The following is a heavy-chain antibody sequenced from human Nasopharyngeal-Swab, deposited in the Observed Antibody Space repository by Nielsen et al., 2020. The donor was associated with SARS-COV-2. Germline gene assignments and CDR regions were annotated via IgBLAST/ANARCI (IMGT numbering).Heavy chain of an antibody. J-gene: IGHJ6*02. CDR2: IWYDGSNK. CDR1: GFTFSNYG. D-gene: IGHD3-9*01. V-gene: IGHV3-33*01. Sequence: GGSLRLSCAASGFTFSNYGMHWVRQAPGKGLEWVAVIWYDGSNKYYADSVKGRFTISRDNSKNTLYLQMNSLRAEDTAVYYCAREDYDILTGYYQDYYYYGMDVWGQGTTVTVSS. CDR3: AREDYDILTGYYQDYYYYGMDV.